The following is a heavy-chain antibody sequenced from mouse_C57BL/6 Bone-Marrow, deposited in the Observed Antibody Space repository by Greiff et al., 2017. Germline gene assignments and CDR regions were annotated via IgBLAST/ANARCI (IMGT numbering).Heavy chain of an antibody. D-gene: IGHD2-3*01. Sequence: QVQLQQPGAELVRPGSSVKLSCKASGYTFTSYWMHWVKQRPIQGLEWIGNIDASDSETHYNQKFKDKATVTVDKSSSTAYMQLSSRTAEDSAVYYCARGGGDGYLYYFDYWGQGTTLTVSS. J-gene: IGHJ2*01. CDR3: ARGGGDGYLYYFDY. CDR1: GYTFTSYW. CDR2: IDASDSET. V-gene: IGHV1-52*01.